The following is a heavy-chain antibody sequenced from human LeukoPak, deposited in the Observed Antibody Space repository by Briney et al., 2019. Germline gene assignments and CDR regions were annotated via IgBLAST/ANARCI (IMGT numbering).Heavy chain of an antibody. CDR3: ARAKLYGDDWGFDY. D-gene: IGHD4-17*01. Sequence: GGSLRLSCAASGFTFSTYRMSWVRQAPGKGLEWVSSISSGSSYIYYADSVKGRFTISRDNAKNSLYLQMNSLRAEDTAVYYCARAKLYGDDWGFDYWGQGTLVTVSS. V-gene: IGHV3-21*01. J-gene: IGHJ4*02. CDR1: GFTFSTYR. CDR2: ISSGSSYI.